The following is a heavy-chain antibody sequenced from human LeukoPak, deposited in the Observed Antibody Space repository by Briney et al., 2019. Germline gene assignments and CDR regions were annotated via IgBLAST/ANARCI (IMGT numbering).Heavy chain of an antibody. CDR1: GYSISSGYY. CDR2: IYHSGST. V-gene: IGHV4-38-2*02. D-gene: IGHD3-10*01. CDR3: ARDIKSITMVRGVTHNWFDP. J-gene: IGHJ5*02. Sequence: SETLSLTCTVSGYSISSGYYWGWIRQPPGKGLEWIGSIYHSGSTYYNPSLKSRVTISVDTSKNQFSLKLSSVTAADTAVYYCARDIKSITMVRGVTHNWFDPWGQGTLVTVSS.